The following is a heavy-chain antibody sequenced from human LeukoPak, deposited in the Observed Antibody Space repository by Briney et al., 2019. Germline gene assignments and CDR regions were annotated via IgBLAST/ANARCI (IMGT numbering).Heavy chain of an antibody. CDR1: GGPLSSSNW. CDR2: IYHSGST. V-gene: IGHV4-4*02. J-gene: IGHJ4*02. Sequence: PSGTLSLTCAVSGGPLSSSNWWSWVRQPPGEGLEWIGEIYHSGSTNYNPSLKSRVSISVDKSKNQFSLKLSSVTAADTAVYYCATCIAVAGINYFDYWGQGTLVTVSS. CDR3: ATCIAVAGINYFDY. D-gene: IGHD6-19*01.